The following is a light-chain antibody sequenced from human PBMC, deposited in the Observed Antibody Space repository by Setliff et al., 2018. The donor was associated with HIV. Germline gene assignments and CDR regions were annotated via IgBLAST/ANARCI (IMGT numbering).Light chain of an antibody. Sequence: QSALTQPRSVSGSPGQSVTISCTGTSSDVGGYDYVSWFQQPPGKAPLLIIYDVTKRPSGVPDRFSGSRSGNTASLTISGLQADDEASYYCCSYAVSQTSYVFGTGTKVTVL. CDR1: SSDVGGYDY. CDR2: DVT. CDR3: CSYAVSQTSYV. V-gene: IGLV2-11*01. J-gene: IGLJ1*01.